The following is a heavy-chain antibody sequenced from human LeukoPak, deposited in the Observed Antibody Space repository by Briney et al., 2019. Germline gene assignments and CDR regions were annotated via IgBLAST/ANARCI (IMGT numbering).Heavy chain of an antibody. CDR3: ARVRYFDWLPSRYYYYYMDV. J-gene: IGHJ6*03. V-gene: IGHV1-69*05. D-gene: IGHD3-9*01. CDR1: GGTFSSYA. CDR2: IIPIFGTA. Sequence: VASVKVSCKASGGTFSSYAISWVRQAPGQGLEWMGGIIPIFGTANYAQKFQGRVTITTGESTSTAYMELSSLRSEDTAVYYCARVRYFDWLPSRYYYYYMDVWGKGTTVTVSS.